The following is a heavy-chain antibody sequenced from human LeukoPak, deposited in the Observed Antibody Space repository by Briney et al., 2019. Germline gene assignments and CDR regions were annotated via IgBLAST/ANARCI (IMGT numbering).Heavy chain of an antibody. CDR1: GFTFSSYS. D-gene: IGHD3-3*01. Sequence: GGSLRLSCAASGFTFSSYSMNWVRQAPGKGLEWVSSISSSSSYIYYADSVKGRFTISRDNVKNSLYLQMNSLRAEDTAVYYCAREGLGDYDFWSGYYVALYYYYGMDVWGQGTTVTVSS. CDR3: AREGLGDYDFWSGYYVALYYYYGMDV. J-gene: IGHJ6*02. V-gene: IGHV3-21*01. CDR2: ISSSSSYI.